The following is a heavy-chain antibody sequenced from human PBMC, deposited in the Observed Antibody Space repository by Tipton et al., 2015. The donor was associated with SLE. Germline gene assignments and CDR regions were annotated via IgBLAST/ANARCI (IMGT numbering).Heavy chain of an antibody. V-gene: IGHV4-61*02. Sequence: TLSLTCTVSGGSISSGSYYWSWIRQPAGKGLEWIGRIYTSGSTNYNPSLRSRVTISVDTSKNQFSLKLTSVTAADTAVYYCARTGESYCGGDCYSRWFDPWGQGTLVTVSS. CDR2: IYTSGST. J-gene: IGHJ5*02. D-gene: IGHD2-21*01. CDR1: GGSISSGSYY. CDR3: ARTGESYCGGDCYSRWFDP.